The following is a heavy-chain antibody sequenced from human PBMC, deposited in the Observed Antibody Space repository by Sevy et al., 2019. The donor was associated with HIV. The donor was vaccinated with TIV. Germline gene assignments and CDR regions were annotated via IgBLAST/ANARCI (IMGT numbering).Heavy chain of an antibody. V-gene: IGHV2-70*01. J-gene: IGHJ6*02. D-gene: IGHD6-19*01. Sequence: SGPTLVNPTQTLTLTCTFSGFSLSISGMCVSWIRQPPGKALEWLALIDWDDDKYYSTSLKTRLTISKDTSKNQVVLTMTNMDPVDTATYYCARIRGIAVAGNYYYYGMDVWGQGTTVTVSS. CDR1: GFSLSISGMC. CDR3: ARIRGIAVAGNYYYYGMDV. CDR2: IDWDDDK.